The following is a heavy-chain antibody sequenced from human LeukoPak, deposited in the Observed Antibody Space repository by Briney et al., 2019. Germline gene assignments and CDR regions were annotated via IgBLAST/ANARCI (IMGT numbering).Heavy chain of an antibody. Sequence: PGRSLRLSCAASGFTFSSHAMHWVRQAPGKGLEWVAVISYDGSNKYYADSVKGRFTISRDNSKNSLYLQMNSLRAEDTAVYYCAREDGGSYGSYYYYYYMDVWGKGTTVTISS. CDR3: AREDGGSYGSYYYYYYMDV. CDR2: ISYDGSNK. D-gene: IGHD1-26*01. CDR1: GFTFSSHA. V-gene: IGHV3-30*04. J-gene: IGHJ6*03.